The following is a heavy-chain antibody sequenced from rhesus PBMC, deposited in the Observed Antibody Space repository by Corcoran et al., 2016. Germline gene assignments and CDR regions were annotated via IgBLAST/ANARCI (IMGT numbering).Heavy chain of an antibody. Sequence: QVQLQESGPGLVQPSETLSLTCAVSGGSLSGGYVWVWIRQPPGKGLEWIGYIYGSSGSTNYNPSLKNRVTISKDTSKNQFSLKLSSVTAADTAVYYCARYSRGYFDYWGQGVLVTVSS. V-gene: IGHV4-76*01. D-gene: IGHD2-15*01. CDR1: GGSLSGGYV. CDR2: IYGSSGST. J-gene: IGHJ4*01. CDR3: ARYSRGYFDY.